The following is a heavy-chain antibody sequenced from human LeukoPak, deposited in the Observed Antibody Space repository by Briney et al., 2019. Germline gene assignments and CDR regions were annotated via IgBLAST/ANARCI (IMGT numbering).Heavy chain of an antibody. Sequence: GGSLRLSCAASGFTFSSYAMNWVRQAPGKGLEWVSLISGDGGSTYYADSVKGRFTISRDNSKNSLYLQMNSLRTEDTALYYCAKDGYGDYTAYFDYWGQGTLVTVSS. V-gene: IGHV3-43*02. J-gene: IGHJ4*02. CDR2: ISGDGGST. CDR1: GFTFSSYA. D-gene: IGHD4-17*01. CDR3: AKDGYGDYTAYFDY.